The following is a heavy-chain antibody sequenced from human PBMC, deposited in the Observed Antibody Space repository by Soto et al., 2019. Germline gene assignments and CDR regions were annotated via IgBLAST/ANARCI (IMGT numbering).Heavy chain of an antibody. V-gene: IGHV3-48*01. CDR3: ARCGAAAGNLDYYYYMDV. CDR1: GVTFSSYS. CDR2: ISSSSSTI. J-gene: IGHJ6*03. Sequence: VGSLRLSCAASGVTFSSYSMNWVRQAPGKGLEWVSYISSSSSTIYYADSVKGRFTISRDNAKNSLYLQMNSLRAEDTAVYYCARCGAAAGNLDYYYYMDVWGKGTTVTVSS. D-gene: IGHD6-13*01.